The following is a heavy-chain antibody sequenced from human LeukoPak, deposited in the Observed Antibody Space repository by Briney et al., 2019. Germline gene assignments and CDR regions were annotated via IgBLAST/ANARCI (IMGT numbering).Heavy chain of an antibody. CDR3: ARSAPSVEIGGWFDP. CDR1: GGSISSGGSY. Sequence: SETLSLTCTVSGGSISSGGSYWSWIRQHPGKGLEWIGYIYYSGSTYYNPSLKSRVTISVDTSKNQFSLKLSSVTAADTAVYYCARSAPSVEIGGWFDPWGQGTLVTVSS. CDR2: IYYSGST. V-gene: IGHV4-31*03. J-gene: IGHJ5*02.